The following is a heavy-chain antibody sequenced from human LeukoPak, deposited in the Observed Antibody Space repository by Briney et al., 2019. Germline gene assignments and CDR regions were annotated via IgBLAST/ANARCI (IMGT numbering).Heavy chain of an antibody. CDR3: ARGIGYYDSSGYPYFDY. CDR2: IYHSGST. D-gene: IGHD3-22*01. J-gene: IGHJ4*02. Sequence: PSETLSLTCAVSGGSISSGGYSWSWIRQPPGKGREWIGYIYHSGSTYYNPSLKSRVTISVDRSKNQFSLKLSSVTAADTAVYYCARGIGYYDSSGYPYFDYWGQGTLVTVSS. CDR1: GGSISSGGYS. V-gene: IGHV4-30-2*01.